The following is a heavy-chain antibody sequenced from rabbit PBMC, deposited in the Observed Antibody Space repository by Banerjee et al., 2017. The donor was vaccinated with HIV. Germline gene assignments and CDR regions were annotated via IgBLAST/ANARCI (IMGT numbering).Heavy chain of an antibody. D-gene: IGHD2-1*01. CDR3: AKDMAYVDYGDYLPYYFNL. CDR1: GIAFSGFYY. V-gene: IGHV1S45*01. Sequence: QEQLVESGGGLVKPGASLTLTCTASGIAFSGFYYMCWVRQAPGRGLEWIACICAGSSGGTYYATWARGRFTISTTSSTTVTLQMTSLTAADTATYFCAKDMAYVDYGDYLPYYFNLWGPGTLVTVS. CDR2: ICAGSSGGT. J-gene: IGHJ4*01.